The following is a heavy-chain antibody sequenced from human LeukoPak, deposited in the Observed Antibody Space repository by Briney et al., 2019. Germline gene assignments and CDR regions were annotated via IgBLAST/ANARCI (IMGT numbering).Heavy chain of an antibody. CDR2: IYYSGST. J-gene: IGHJ5*02. CDR3: ARRAADYGPLNWFDP. V-gene: IGHV4-59*01. Sequence: PSESLSLTCTVSGGSISSYYWSWIRQPPGKGLEWIGYIYYSGSTNYNPSLKSRVTISVDTSKNQFSLKLSSVTAADTAVYYCARRAADYGPLNWFDPWGQGTLVTVSS. CDR1: GGSISSYY. D-gene: IGHD3-16*01.